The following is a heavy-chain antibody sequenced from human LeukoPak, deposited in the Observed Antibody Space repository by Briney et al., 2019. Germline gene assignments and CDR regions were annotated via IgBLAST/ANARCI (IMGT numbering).Heavy chain of an antibody. Sequence: GRSLRLSCAASGFTFSSYGMHWVRQAPGKGLEWVAVISYDGSNKYYADSVKGRFTISRDNSKNTLYLQMNSLRAEDTAVYYCARGSGDILEYYFDYWGQGTLVTVSS. V-gene: IGHV3-30*03. D-gene: IGHD4-17*01. CDR2: ISYDGSNK. CDR3: ARGSGDILEYYFDY. CDR1: GFTFSSYG. J-gene: IGHJ4*02.